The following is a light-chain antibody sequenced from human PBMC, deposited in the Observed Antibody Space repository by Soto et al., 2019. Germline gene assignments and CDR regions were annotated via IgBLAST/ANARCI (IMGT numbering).Light chain of an antibody. V-gene: IGLV2-14*01. J-gene: IGLJ2*01. Sequence: QSALTQPASVSGSPGQSITISCTGSSSDVGAYNYVSWYQQHPGKAPRLMIYEVTNRPSGVSNRFSGTKLGNTASLTISGLRAEDEADYYCSSYTSGSTLVVFGGGTKLTVL. CDR2: EVT. CDR3: SSYTSGSTLVV. CDR1: SSDVGAYNY.